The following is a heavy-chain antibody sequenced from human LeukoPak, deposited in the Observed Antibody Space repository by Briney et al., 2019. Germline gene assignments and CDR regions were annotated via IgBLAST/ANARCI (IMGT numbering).Heavy chain of an antibody. CDR3: ARRGVVWAWGSYRFDY. Sequence: PSETLSLTCAVYGGSFSGYYWSWIRQPPGKGLEWIGEINHSGSTNYNPSLKSRVTISVDTSKNQFSLKLSSVTAADTAVYYCARRGVVWAWGSYRFDYWGQGTTVTVSS. D-gene: IGHD3-16*02. CDR2: INHSGST. V-gene: IGHV4-34*01. CDR1: GGSFSGYY. J-gene: IGHJ4*03.